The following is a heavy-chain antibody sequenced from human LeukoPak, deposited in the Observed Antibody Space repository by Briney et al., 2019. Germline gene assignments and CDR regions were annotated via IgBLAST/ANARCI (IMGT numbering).Heavy chain of an antibody. CDR1: GFTVSNNY. CDR2: IYGGGTT. D-gene: IGHD2-2*01. Sequence: GGSLRLSCAASGFTVSNNYMSWVRQAPGKGLEWVSLIYGGGTTYYADSVKGRFTISRDNAKNSLFLQMNSLRAEDTAVYYCARVRCSSNSCFPDYWGQGTLVTVSS. V-gene: IGHV3-53*01. J-gene: IGHJ4*02. CDR3: ARVRCSSNSCFPDY.